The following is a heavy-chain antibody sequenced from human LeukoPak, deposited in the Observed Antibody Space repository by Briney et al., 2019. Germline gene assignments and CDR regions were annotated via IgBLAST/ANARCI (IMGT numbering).Heavy chain of an antibody. CDR3: ARIAGGLYFYYYYMDV. Sequence: PSETLSLTCTVSGGSISSSYYWGWIRQPPGKGLEWIGNKYYRGSTYYNPPLKSRVTISVDTSKNQFSLNLTSVTAADTAVYYCARIAGGLYFYYYYMDVWGKGTTVTVSS. D-gene: IGHD3-16*01. J-gene: IGHJ6*03. CDR1: GGSISSSYY. V-gene: IGHV4-39*07. CDR2: KYYRGST.